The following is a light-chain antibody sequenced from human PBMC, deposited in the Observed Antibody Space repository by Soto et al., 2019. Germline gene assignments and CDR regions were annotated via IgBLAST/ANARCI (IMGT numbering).Light chain of an antibody. Sequence: QYALTPPASVTGSPGQSITISCTGTSSDVGGYNYVSWYQQHPGKAPKLMIYEVSNRPSGVSNRFSGSKSGNTASLTISGLQAEDEADYFCSSYTSSSTLEVFGTGTKVTVL. J-gene: IGLJ1*01. CDR1: SSDVGGYNY. CDR2: EVS. CDR3: SSYTSSSTLEV. V-gene: IGLV2-14*01.